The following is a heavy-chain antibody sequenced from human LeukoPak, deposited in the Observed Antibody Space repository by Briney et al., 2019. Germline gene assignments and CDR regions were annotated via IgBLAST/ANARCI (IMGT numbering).Heavy chain of an antibody. CDR3: AREGDGRAAAGPIGY. D-gene: IGHD6-13*01. V-gene: IGHV4-59*12. Sequence: SETLSLTCIVSGGYISSYYWSWIRQTPEKGLEWIGYVYNSGSTNYNPSLESRVTISVDTSKNQFSLKLRSVTAADTAVYYCAREGDGRAAAGPIGYWGQGTLVTVSS. J-gene: IGHJ4*02. CDR1: GGYISSYY. CDR2: VYNSGST.